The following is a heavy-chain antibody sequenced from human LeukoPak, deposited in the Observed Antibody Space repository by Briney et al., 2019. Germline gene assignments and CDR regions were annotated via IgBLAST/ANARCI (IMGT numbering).Heavy chain of an antibody. CDR1: GFTFTNAW. V-gene: IGHV3-15*01. CDR3: TRGRYSSSWYAFDI. Sequence: PGGSLRLSCAASGFTFTNAWMTWVRQAPGKGLEWVGRIKSNTDGGTTDYAAPVKGRFTISRDDSKNTLNLQMNSLKTEDTAVYYCTRGRYSSSWYAFDIWGQGTMVTVSS. D-gene: IGHD6-13*01. CDR2: IKSNTDGGTT. J-gene: IGHJ3*02.